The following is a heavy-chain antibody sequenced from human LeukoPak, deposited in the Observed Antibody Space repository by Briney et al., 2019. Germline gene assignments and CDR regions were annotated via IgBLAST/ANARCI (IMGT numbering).Heavy chain of an antibody. Sequence: PSETLSLTCTVSGGSLSGYYWSWVRQPPGERLEWIGYIYYSGGTNYNPPLKSRVTISVDTSKNQFSLKLRSVTAADTAVYYCAGVRFAHRQYYYYYGMDVWGQGTTVTVSS. V-gene: IGHV4-59*08. CDR1: GGSLSGYY. CDR2: IYYSGGT. J-gene: IGHJ6*02. CDR3: AGVRFAHRQYYYYYGMDV.